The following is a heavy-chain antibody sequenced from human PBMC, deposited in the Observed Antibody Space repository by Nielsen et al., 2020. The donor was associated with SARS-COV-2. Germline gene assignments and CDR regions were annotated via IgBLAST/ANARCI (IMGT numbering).Heavy chain of an antibody. D-gene: IGHD6-13*01. CDR3: STGGVAAVGTYYYYYGMDV. Sequence: GESPKTSRVASGFTFRNAWMTWVRQAPGKGLEWVGRIKAKTDGETIVYAAPVQGRFTISRDDSEMTLYLQMDSLEIEDTGVYYCSTGGVAAVGTYYYYYGMDVWGQGTTVAVSS. J-gene: IGHJ6*02. V-gene: IGHV3-15*01. CDR2: IKAKTDGETI. CDR1: GFTFRNAW.